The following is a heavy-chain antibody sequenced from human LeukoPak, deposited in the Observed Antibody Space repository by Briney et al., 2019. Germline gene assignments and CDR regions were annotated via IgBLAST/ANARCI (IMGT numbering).Heavy chain of an antibody. CDR1: GGSFSGYY. D-gene: IGHD2-21*01. J-gene: IGHJ4*02. CDR3: ARGPSPGGVIMPLYGYYFDY. V-gene: IGHV4-34*01. Sequence: PSETLSLTCAVYGGSFSGYYWSWIRQPPGKGLEWIGEINHSGSTNYNPSLKSRVTISVDTSKNQFSLKLSSVTAADTAVYHCARGPSPGGVIMPLYGYYFDYWGQGTLVTVSS. CDR2: INHSGST.